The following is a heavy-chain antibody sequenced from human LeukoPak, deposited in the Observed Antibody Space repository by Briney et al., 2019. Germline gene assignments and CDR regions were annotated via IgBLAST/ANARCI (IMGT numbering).Heavy chain of an antibody. CDR2: INHSGST. Sequence: KPSETLSLTCAVYGGSFSGYYWSWIRQPPGKGLEWIGEINHSGSTNYNPSLKSRVTISVDTSKNQFSLKLSSVTAADTAVYYCARGEFLEWLFWDWFDPWGQGTLVTVSS. CDR3: ARGEFLEWLFWDWFDP. J-gene: IGHJ5*02. V-gene: IGHV4-34*01. D-gene: IGHD3-3*01. CDR1: GGSFSGYY.